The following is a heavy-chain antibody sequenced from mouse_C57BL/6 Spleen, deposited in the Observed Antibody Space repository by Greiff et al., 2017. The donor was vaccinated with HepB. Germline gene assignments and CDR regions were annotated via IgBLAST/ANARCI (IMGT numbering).Heavy chain of an antibody. V-gene: IGHV1-15*01. D-gene: IGHD2-3*01. J-gene: IGHJ3*01. CDR2: IDPETGGT. CDR1: GYTFTDYE. CDR3: TRGGLLRPWFAY. Sequence: QVQLQQPGAELVKPGASVTLSCKASGYTFTDYEMHWVKQTPVHGLEWIGAIDPETGGTAYNQKFKGKAILTADKSSSTAYMELRSLTSEDSAVYYCTRGGLLRPWFAYWGQGTLVTVSA.